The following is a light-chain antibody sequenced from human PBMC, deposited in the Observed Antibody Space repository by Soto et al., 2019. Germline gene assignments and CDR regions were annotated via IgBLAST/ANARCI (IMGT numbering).Light chain of an antibody. V-gene: IGKV3-20*01. CDR1: QSVSNNY. CDR2: GAS. J-gene: IGKJ2*01. CDR3: QQYGDSPIYT. Sequence: EIVLTQSPGTLSLSPGERATLSCRASQSVSNNYLAWYQQRPGQAPRLLIYGASNRATGVPDQFSGTGSGTDFTLTISRLELEDFALYSCQQYGDSPIYTFGQGTKLEIK.